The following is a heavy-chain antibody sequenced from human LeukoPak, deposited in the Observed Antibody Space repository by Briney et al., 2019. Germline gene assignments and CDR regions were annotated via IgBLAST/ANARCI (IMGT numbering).Heavy chain of an antibody. V-gene: IGHV1-46*01. CDR2: INPSGGST. CDR3: ARRGSYGYRGYYYYMDV. CDR1: GYTFTSYY. D-gene: IGHD5-18*01. Sequence: ASVKVSCKASGYTFTSYYMHWVRQAPGQGLEWMGIINPSGGSTSYAQKFQGRVTMTRDTSTSTVYMELSSLRSDDTAVYYCARRGSYGYRGYYYYMDVWGKGTTVTVSS. J-gene: IGHJ6*03.